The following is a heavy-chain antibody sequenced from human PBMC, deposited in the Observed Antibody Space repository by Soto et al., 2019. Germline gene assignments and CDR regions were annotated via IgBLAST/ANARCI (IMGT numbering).Heavy chain of an antibody. V-gene: IGHV3-21*01. Sequence: GGSLRLSCAASGFTFSSYSMNWVRQAPGKGLEWVSSISSSSSYIYYADSVKGRFTISRDNAKNSLYLQMNSLRAEDTAVYYCARDLYSGSHGVRGWFDPWGQGTLVTVSS. CDR2: ISSSSSYI. CDR3: ARDLYSGSHGVRGWFDP. D-gene: IGHD1-26*01. J-gene: IGHJ5*02. CDR1: GFTFSSYS.